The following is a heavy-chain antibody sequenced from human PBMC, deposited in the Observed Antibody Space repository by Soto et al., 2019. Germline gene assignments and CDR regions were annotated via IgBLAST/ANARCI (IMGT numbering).Heavy chain of an antibody. Sequence: GASVKVSCKASGYTFTSYGISWVRQAPGQGLEWMGWISAYNGNTNYAQKLQGRVTMTTDTSTSTAYMELRSLRSDDTAVYYCARDWATITMVRGVINPPDYWGQGTLVTVSS. D-gene: IGHD3-10*01. J-gene: IGHJ4*02. CDR2: ISAYNGNT. CDR1: GYTFTSYG. V-gene: IGHV1-18*01. CDR3: ARDWATITMVRGVINPPDY.